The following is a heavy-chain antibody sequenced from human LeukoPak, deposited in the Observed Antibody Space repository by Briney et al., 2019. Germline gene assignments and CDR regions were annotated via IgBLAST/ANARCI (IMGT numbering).Heavy chain of an antibody. Sequence: GGSLRLSCAASGFTFSSYGMHWVRQAPGKGLEWVAVISYDGSNKYYADSVKGRFTISRDNSKNTLYLQMNSLRAEDTAVYYCAKPYYGLGPWYFDYWGQGTLVTVSS. CDR1: GFTFSSYG. V-gene: IGHV3-30*18. J-gene: IGHJ4*02. CDR3: AKPYYGLGPWYFDY. CDR2: ISYDGSNK. D-gene: IGHD1-26*01.